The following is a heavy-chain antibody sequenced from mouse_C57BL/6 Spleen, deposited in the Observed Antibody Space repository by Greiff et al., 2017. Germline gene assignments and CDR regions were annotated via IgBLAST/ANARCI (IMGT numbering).Heavy chain of an antibody. D-gene: IGHD1-1*01. Sequence: QVQLQQPGAELVKPGASVKMSCKASGYTFTSYWITWVKQRPGQGLEWIGDIYPGSGSTNYNEKFKSKATLTVDTSSSTAYMQLSSLTSEDSAVYYCARSGDYYGSSDDAMDYWGQGTSVTVSS. V-gene: IGHV1-55*01. CDR2: IYPGSGST. J-gene: IGHJ4*01. CDR3: ARSGDYYGSSDDAMDY. CDR1: GYTFTSYW.